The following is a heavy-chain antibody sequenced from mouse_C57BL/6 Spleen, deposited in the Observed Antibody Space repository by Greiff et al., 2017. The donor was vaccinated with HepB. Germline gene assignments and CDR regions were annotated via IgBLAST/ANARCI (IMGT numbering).Heavy chain of an antibody. CDR1: GYTFTDYN. J-gene: IGHJ3*01. Sequence: VQLQQSGPELVKPGASVKMSCKASGYTFTDYNMHWVKQSHGKSLEWIGYINPNNGGTSYNQKFKGKATLTVNKSSSTAYMKLRSLTSEDSAVYYCARGDYGNYFFAYWGQGTLVTVSA. D-gene: IGHD2-1*01. CDR3: ARGDYGNYFFAY. V-gene: IGHV1-22*01. CDR2: INPNNGGT.